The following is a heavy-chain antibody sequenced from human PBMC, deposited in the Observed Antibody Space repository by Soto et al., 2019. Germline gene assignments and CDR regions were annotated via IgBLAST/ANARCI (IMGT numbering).Heavy chain of an antibody. Sequence: QVQLVESGGGVVQPGRSLRLSCAASGFTFSSYGMHWVRQAPGKGLEWVAVIWYDGSNKYYADSVKGRFTISRDNSKNTLYLQMNSLRAEDTAVYYCARDGAYEGFDWLLDPFDYWGQGTLVTVSS. CDR1: GFTFSSYG. V-gene: IGHV3-33*01. CDR2: IWYDGSNK. J-gene: IGHJ4*02. D-gene: IGHD3-9*01. CDR3: ARDGAYEGFDWLLDPFDY.